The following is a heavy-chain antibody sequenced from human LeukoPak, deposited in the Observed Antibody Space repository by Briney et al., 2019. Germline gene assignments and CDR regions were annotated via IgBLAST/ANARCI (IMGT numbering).Heavy chain of an antibody. J-gene: IGHJ4*02. CDR1: VFTFSSYG. CDR2: IRYDGSNK. Sequence: PGGSLRLSCAASVFTFSSYGMHWVRQAPGKGLEWVAFIRYDGSNKYYADSVKGRFTISRDNSKNTLYLQMNSLRAEDTAVYYCAKDSSVYYYDSRSLDYWGQGTLVTVSS. CDR3: AKDSSVYYYDSRSLDY. D-gene: IGHD3-22*01. V-gene: IGHV3-30*02.